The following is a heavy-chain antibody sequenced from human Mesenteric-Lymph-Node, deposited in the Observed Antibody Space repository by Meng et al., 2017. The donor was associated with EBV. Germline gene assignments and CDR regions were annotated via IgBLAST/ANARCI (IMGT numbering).Heavy chain of an antibody. V-gene: IGHV4-4*02. CDR2: IYHDGTT. CDR1: GGSISSGYW. Sequence: QVQLQGSGPGLVKPSGTLSLTCAVSGGSISSGYWWSWVRQPPGKGLEWIGEIYHDGTTNYPPSLKSRVSISVDKSKNQFSLNLSSVTAADTAVYYCARVGQWLPIDYWGQGTLVTVSS. D-gene: IGHD6-19*01. J-gene: IGHJ4*02. CDR3: ARVGQWLPIDY.